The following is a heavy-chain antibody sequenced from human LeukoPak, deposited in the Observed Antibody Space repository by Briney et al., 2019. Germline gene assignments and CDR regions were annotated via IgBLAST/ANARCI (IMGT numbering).Heavy chain of an antibody. Sequence: PSETLSLTCAVYGGSFSGYYWSWIRQPPGKGLEWIGEINHSGSTNYNPSLKSRVTISVDTSKNQFSLKLGSVTAADTAVYYCARGMIITIFGVVHDYWGQGTLVTVSS. D-gene: IGHD3-3*01. V-gene: IGHV4-34*01. CDR2: INHSGST. CDR1: GGSFSGYY. J-gene: IGHJ4*02. CDR3: ARGMIITIFGVVHDY.